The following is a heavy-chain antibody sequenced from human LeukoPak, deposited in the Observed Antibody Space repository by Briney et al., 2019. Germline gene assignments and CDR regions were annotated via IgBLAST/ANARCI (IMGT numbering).Heavy chain of an antibody. CDR1: GYTFTGYY. Sequence: GASVKVSCKASGYTFTGYYMHWVRQAPGQGLEWMGWINPNSGGTNYAQKFQGWVTMTRDTSISTAYMELSRLRSDDTAVYYCARARRAYCSGGSCYDGGSWFDPWGQGTLVTVSS. V-gene: IGHV1-2*04. CDR3: ARARRAYCSGGSCYDGGSWFDP. J-gene: IGHJ5*02. CDR2: INPNSGGT. D-gene: IGHD2-15*01.